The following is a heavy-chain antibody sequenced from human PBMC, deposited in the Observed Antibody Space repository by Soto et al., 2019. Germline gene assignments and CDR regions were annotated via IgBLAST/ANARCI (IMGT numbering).Heavy chain of an antibody. D-gene: IGHD2-21*02. V-gene: IGHV4-30-4*08. CDR2: IHYTGSI. CDR1: GGSISSEYFH. Sequence: QVQLQQSGPGLVEPSQTLSLTCAVSGGSISSEYFHWTWIRQSPGKGLEWIGYIHYTGSIMYNPSFKSRLTMALDTTKNQSSLQLTSVTAADTAVYFCAREDDGGDRDYYGLDVWGQGTTVTVSS. CDR3: AREDDGGDRDYYGLDV. J-gene: IGHJ6*02.